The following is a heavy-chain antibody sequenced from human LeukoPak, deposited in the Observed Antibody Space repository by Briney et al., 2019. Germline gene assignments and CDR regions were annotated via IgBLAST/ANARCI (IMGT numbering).Heavy chain of an antibody. D-gene: IGHD3-10*01. CDR2: ISGSGGST. J-gene: IGHJ4*01. Sequence: GGSLRLSCAASGFTFSSYAMSWVRQAPGKGLEWVSAISGSGGSTYYADSVKGRFTISRDNSKNTLYLQMNSLRAEDTAVYYSAKGGQWCWELLSDFDDWGHRALVTV. CDR1: GFTFSSYA. CDR3: AKGGQWCWELLSDFDD. V-gene: IGHV3-23*01.